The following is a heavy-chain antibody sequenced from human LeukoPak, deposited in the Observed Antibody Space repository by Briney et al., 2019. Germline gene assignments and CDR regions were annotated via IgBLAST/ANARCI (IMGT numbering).Heavy chain of an antibody. D-gene: IGHD5-18*01. Sequence: ASETLSLTCAVYGGSFSGYYWSWIRQPPGKGLEWIGEINHSGSTNYSPSLKSRVTISVDTSKNQFSLKLSSVTAADTAVYYCARDRSYEGLNWFDPWGQGTLVTVSS. V-gene: IGHV4-34*01. CDR2: INHSGST. CDR3: ARDRSYEGLNWFDP. J-gene: IGHJ5*02. CDR1: GGSFSGYY.